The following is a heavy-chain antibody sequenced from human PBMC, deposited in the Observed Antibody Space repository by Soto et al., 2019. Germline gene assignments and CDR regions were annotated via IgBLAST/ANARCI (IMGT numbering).Heavy chain of an antibody. CDR1: GFTFSSYA. Sequence: QVQLVESGGGVVKPGRSLRLSCAASGFTFSSYAMHWVRQAPGKGLEWVAAISYDGSNKYYVDSVKGRFNISRDNCKNTMYRKMSSLRAEDTEVYYCARDPSSLNRFDYWGQGTLVTVSS. CDR3: ARDPSSLNRFDY. CDR2: ISYDGSNK. D-gene: IGHD2-2*01. J-gene: IGHJ4*02. V-gene: IGHV3-30-3*01.